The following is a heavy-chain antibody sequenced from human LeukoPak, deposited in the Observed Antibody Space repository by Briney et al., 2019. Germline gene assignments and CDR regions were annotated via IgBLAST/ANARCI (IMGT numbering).Heavy chain of an antibody. V-gene: IGHV3-30-3*01. D-gene: IGHD3-22*01. J-gene: IGHJ4*02. CDR3: ARDAYYYDSSGYFDY. Sequence: GGSLRLSCAASGFTFSSYAMHWDRQAPGKGLEWVAVISYDGSNKYYADSVKGRFTISRDNSKNTLYLQMNSLRAEDSAVYYCARDAYYYDSSGYFDYWGQGTLVTVSS. CDR1: GFTFSSYA. CDR2: ISYDGSNK.